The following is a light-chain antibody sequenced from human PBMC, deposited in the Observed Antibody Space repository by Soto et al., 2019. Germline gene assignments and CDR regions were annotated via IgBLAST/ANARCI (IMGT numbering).Light chain of an antibody. J-gene: IGKJ1*01. CDR1: QTISSW. Sequence: DIQMTQSPSTLSGSVGDRVTITCRASQTISSWLAWYQQKPGKAPKLLIYKASTLTSGVPSRFTGSGAGTEFTLTISSLQPDDFATYYCHQYSSYSPWTFGQGTKV. V-gene: IGKV1-5*03. CDR2: KAS. CDR3: HQYSSYSPWT.